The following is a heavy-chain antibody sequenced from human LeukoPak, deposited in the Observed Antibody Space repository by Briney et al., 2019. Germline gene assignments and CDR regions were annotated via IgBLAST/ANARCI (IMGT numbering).Heavy chain of an antibody. Sequence: GGSLRLFCAASGFTVSSNYMSWVRQAPGKGLEGVSVIYSGGSTYYADSVKGRFTISRDNSKNTLYLQMNSLRAEDTAVYYCARAPIVVVIDWYFDLWGRGTLVTVSS. CDR2: IYSGGST. CDR3: ARAPIVVVIDWYFDL. CDR1: GFTVSSNY. D-gene: IGHD2-2*01. V-gene: IGHV3-66*01. J-gene: IGHJ2*01.